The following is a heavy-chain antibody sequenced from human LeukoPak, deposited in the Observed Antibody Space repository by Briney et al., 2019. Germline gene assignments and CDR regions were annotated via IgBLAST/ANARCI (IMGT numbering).Heavy chain of an antibody. CDR2: IYPGDSDT. CDR3: ARHAGVRTWQQLPDY. D-gene: IGHD6-13*01. V-gene: IGHV5-51*01. J-gene: IGHJ4*02. Sequence: GESLKISCKGSGYSFTSYWIGWVRQMPGKGLEWMGIIYPGDSDTRYSPSFQGQVTISADKSISTAYLQWSSLKASDTAMYYCARHAGVRTWQQLPDYRGQGTLVTVSS. CDR1: GYSFTSYW.